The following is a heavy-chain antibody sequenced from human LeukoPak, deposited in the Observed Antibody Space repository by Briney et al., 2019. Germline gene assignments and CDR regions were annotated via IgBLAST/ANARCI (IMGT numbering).Heavy chain of an antibody. V-gene: IGHV3-30-3*01. Sequence: GGSLRLSCAASGFTFSSYAMHWVRQAPGKGLEWVAVISYDGSNKYYADSVKGRFTISRDNSKNTLYLQMNSLRAEDTAVYYCARDLAAAGLFGGMDVWGQGTTVTASS. CDR3: ARDLAAAGLFGGMDV. J-gene: IGHJ6*02. CDR1: GFTFSSYA. D-gene: IGHD6-13*01. CDR2: ISYDGSNK.